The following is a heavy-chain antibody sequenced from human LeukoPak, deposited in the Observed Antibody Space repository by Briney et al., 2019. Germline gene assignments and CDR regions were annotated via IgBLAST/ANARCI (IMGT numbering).Heavy chain of an antibody. D-gene: IGHD3-16*01. J-gene: IGHJ4*02. V-gene: IGHV4-34*01. CDR2: INHSGST. CDR1: GGSFSGYY. CDR3: ARGGPFPFDY. Sequence: SETQSLTCAVYGGSFSGYYWSWIRQPPGKGLEWIGEINHSGSTNYNPSLKSRVTISVDTPKNQFSLKLSSVTAADTALYYCARGGPFPFDYWGQGTLVTVSS.